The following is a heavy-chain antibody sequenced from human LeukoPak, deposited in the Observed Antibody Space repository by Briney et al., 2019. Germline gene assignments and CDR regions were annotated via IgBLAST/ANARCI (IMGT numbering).Heavy chain of an antibody. J-gene: IGHJ6*03. CDR1: GFTFSSYG. V-gene: IGHV3-30*19. D-gene: IGHD3-10*01. Sequence: GGSLRLSCAASGFTFSSYGMHWVRQAPGKGLEWVAVISYDGSNKYYADSVKGRFTISRDNSKNIVDLQMNSLRAEDTAVYYCARGRNPHMVRGVYYYYYYMDVWGKGTTVTISS. CDR2: ISYDGSNK. CDR3: ARGRNPHMVRGVYYYYYYMDV.